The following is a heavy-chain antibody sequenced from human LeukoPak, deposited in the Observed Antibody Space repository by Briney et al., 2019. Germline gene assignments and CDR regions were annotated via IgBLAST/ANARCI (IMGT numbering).Heavy chain of an antibody. D-gene: IGHD3-10*01. V-gene: IGHV4-59*01. CDR2: IYYSGST. CDR3: ARDHDYGSGNWFDP. CDR1: GGSISSYH. Sequence: PSETLSLTCTVSGGSISSYHWSWIRQPPGKGLEWIGYIYYSGSTNYNPSFKSRVTISVDTSKNQFSLKLSSVTAADTAVYYCARDHDYGSGNWFDPWGQGTLVTVSS. J-gene: IGHJ5*02.